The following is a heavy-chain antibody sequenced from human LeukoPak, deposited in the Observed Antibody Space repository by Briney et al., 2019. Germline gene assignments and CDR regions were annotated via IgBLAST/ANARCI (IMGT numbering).Heavy chain of an antibody. V-gene: IGHV3-30*02. J-gene: IGHJ4*02. CDR2: IRYDGSNI. CDR1: GFTFSSYG. D-gene: IGHD3-22*01. CDR3: ARDDDSSGYYYVY. Sequence: GGSLRLSCAASGFTFSSYGMHWVRQAPGKGLEWVAFIRYDGSNIYYADSVKGRFTISRDNAKNSLYLQMNSLRAEDTAVYYCARDDDSSGYYYVYWGQGTLVTVSS.